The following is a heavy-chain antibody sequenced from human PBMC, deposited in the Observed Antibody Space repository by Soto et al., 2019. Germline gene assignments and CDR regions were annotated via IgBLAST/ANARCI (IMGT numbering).Heavy chain of an antibody. Sequence: QVQLQESGPGLVKPSETLSLTCAVSDVSTGKNIWWSWVRQPPGKGLEWVGEIYHSGGIKYNPSLKSRVTMSLDKSETQFSLNLTSVTAADSAVYYCTRGSRANVPFQDWGQGSLVTVSS. CDR2: IYHSGGI. J-gene: IGHJ4*02. CDR3: TRGSRANVPFQD. CDR1: DVSTGKNIW. V-gene: IGHV4-4*02. D-gene: IGHD2-8*01.